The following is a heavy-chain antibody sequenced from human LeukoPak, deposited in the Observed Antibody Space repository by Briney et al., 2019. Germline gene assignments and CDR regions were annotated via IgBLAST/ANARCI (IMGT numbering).Heavy chain of an antibody. CDR1: GFTFSNYA. J-gene: IGHJ4*02. V-gene: IGHV3-23*01. D-gene: IGHD3-3*01. Sequence: GGSLRLSCAASGFTFSNYAMSWVRQAPGKGLEWVSVNSGSGGSTYYGDSVKGRFTISRDNSKNTLYLQMNSLRAEDTAVYYCAKEYYDFWSGYYRVYFDYWGQGTLVTVSS. CDR3: AKEYYDFWSGYYRVYFDY. CDR2: NSGSGGST.